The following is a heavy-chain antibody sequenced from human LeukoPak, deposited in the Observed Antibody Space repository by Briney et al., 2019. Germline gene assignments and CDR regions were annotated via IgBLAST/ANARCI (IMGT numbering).Heavy chain of an antibody. CDR1: GFDFTVYW. Sequence: GGSLRLSCAASGFDFTVYWMTWVRQAPGKGLEWVANIKQDGSEKYYVDSVKGRFTISRDNAKNSLFLQMNSLRAKGTAMYYCAREAYSSRWYLDSWGQGTLVTVSS. D-gene: IGHD6-13*01. J-gene: IGHJ4*02. CDR3: AREAYSSRWYLDS. V-gene: IGHV3-7*03. CDR2: IKQDGSEK.